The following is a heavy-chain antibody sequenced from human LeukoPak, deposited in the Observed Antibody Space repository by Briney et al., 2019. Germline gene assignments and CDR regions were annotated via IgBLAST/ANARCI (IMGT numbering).Heavy chain of an antibody. D-gene: IGHD3-3*01. CDR2: ISYDGSNK. V-gene: IGHV3-30-3*01. Sequence: GGSLRLSCAASGFTFSSYAMHWVRQAPGKRLEWVAVISYDGSNKYYADSVKGRFTISRGNSKNTLYLQMNSLRAEDTAVYYCARGPRITGTDYWGQGTLVTVSS. CDR1: GFTFSSYA. J-gene: IGHJ4*02. CDR3: ARGPRITGTDY.